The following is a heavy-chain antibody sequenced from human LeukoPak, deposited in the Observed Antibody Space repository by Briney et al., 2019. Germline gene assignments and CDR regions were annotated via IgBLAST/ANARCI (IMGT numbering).Heavy chain of an antibody. J-gene: IGHJ4*02. CDR1: GYTFTSYD. CDR2: MNPNSGNT. D-gene: IGHD2-2*02. V-gene: IGHV1-8*01. CDR3: ARGVTYCSSTSCYNLDS. Sequence: ASVTVSCKASGYTFTSYDINWVRQATGQGLEWMGWMNPNSGNTGYAQKFLGRVTMTRNTSISTAYMELSSLTSEDTAIYYCARGVTYCSSTSCYNLDSWGQGTLVTVSS.